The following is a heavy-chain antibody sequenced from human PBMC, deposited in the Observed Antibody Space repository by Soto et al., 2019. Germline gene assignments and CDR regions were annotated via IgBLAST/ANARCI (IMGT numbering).Heavy chain of an antibody. J-gene: IGHJ6*02. CDR1: GGSISIYY. D-gene: IGHD3-10*01. CDR3: ARRGERGFYYYYGMDV. Sequence: SETLSLTCTVSGGSISIYYWSLILQPPGKGLEWIGYIYYSGSTNYNPSLKSRVTISVDTSKNQFSLKLSSVTAADTAVYYCARRGERGFYYYYGMDVWGQGTTVTVSS. V-gene: IGHV4-59*01. CDR2: IYYSGST.